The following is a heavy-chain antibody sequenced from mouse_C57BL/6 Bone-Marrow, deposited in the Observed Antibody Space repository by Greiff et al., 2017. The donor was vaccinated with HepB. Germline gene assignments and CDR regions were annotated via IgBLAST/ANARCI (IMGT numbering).Heavy chain of an antibody. D-gene: IGHD1-1*01. V-gene: IGHV5-17*01. CDR2: ISSGSSTI. CDR3: ARYYGSSFFAY. Sequence: EVKVVESGGGLVKPGGSLKLSCAASGFTFSDYGMHWVRQAPEKGLEWVAYISSGSSTIYYADTVKGRFTISRDNAKNTLFLQMTSLRSEDTAMYYCARYYGSSFFAYWGQGTLVTVSA. CDR1: GFTFSDYG. J-gene: IGHJ3*01.